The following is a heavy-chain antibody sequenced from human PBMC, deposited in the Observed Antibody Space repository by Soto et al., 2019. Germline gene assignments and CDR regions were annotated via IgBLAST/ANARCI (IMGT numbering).Heavy chain of an antibody. Sequence: GGSLRLSCAASGFTFSSYAMSWVRQAPGKGLEWVSAISGSGGSTYYADSVKGRFTISRDNSKNTLYLQMKSLRAEDTAVYYCGKDTGAGIAVAGIVDYWGQGTMVNLS. J-gene: IGHJ4*02. D-gene: IGHD6-19*01. CDR2: ISGSGGST. CDR1: GFTFSSYA. V-gene: IGHV3-23*01. CDR3: GKDTGAGIAVAGIVDY.